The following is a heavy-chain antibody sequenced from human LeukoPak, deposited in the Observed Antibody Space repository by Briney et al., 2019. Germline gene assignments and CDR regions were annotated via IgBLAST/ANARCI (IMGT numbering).Heavy chain of an antibody. Sequence: ASVKASCKASGYTLTDYYMHWVRQAPGQGLEWMGWINPNSGDTHYAQKFQGRVTMTGDTSVSTAYMELSRLRSDDTAVYYCARDRRPSGSYSPFDYWGQGTLVTVSS. V-gene: IGHV1-2*02. CDR3: ARDRRPSGSYSPFDY. D-gene: IGHD1-26*01. CDR1: GYTLTDYY. J-gene: IGHJ4*02. CDR2: INPNSGDT.